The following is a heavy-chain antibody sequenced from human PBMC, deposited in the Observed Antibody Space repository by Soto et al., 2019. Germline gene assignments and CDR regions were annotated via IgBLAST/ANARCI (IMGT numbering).Heavy chain of an antibody. CDR2: IDPSDSYT. J-gene: IGHJ4*02. CDR1: GYSFTSYW. D-gene: IGHD3-22*01. V-gene: IGHV5-10-1*01. Sequence: GESLKISCKGSGYSFTSYWISWVRQMPGKGLEWMGRIDPSDSYTNYSPSFQGHVTISADKSISTAYLQWSSLEASDTAMYYCATYGDSSGYYPFDYWGQGTLVTVSS. CDR3: ATYGDSSGYYPFDY.